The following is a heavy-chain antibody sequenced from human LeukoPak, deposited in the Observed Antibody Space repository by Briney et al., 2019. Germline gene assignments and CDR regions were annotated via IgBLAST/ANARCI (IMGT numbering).Heavy chain of an antibody. CDR2: IYYSGST. J-gene: IGHJ4*02. V-gene: IGHV4-30-4*01. CDR1: GGSISSGDKY. D-gene: IGHD2-21*02. Sequence: SGTLSLTCNVSGGSISSGDKYWSWIRQPPGKGLEWIGYIYYSGSTYYNPSLKSRLPISVDTSENQFSLHLTSVTAADTAVYFCARVTRWAGLDFWGQGTLVTVSS. CDR3: ARVTRWAGLDF.